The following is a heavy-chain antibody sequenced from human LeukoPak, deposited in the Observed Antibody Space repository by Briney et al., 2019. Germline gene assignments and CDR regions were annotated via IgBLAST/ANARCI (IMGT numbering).Heavy chain of an antibody. CDR3: AKDLYAFDI. J-gene: IGHJ3*02. Sequence: GGSLRLSCAASGFTFTSFWMSWVRQAPGKGLEWVANIKEDGSEKYYVDSVKGRFTISRDNAKNSLYLQMNSLRAEDTAVYYCAKDLYAFDIWGQGTMVTVSS. V-gene: IGHV3-7*01. D-gene: IGHD2-8*01. CDR2: IKEDGSEK. CDR1: GFTFTSFW.